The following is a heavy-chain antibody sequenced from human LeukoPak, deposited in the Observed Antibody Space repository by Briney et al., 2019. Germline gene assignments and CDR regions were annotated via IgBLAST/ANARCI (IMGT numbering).Heavy chain of an antibody. V-gene: IGHV4-34*01. CDR1: GGSFSGYY. D-gene: IGHD6-13*01. J-gene: IGHJ4*02. Sequence: SETLPLTCAVYGGSFSGYYWSWIRQPPGKGLEWIGEINHSGSTNYNPSLKSRVTISVDTSKNQFSLKLSSVTAADTAVYYCARGFRGSAAGDYWGQGTLVTVSS. CDR3: ARGFRGSAAGDY. CDR2: INHSGST.